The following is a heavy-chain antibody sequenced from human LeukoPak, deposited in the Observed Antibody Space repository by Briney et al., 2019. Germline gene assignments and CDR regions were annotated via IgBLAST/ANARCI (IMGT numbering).Heavy chain of an antibody. V-gene: IGHV1-3*01. CDR2: INAGNGNT. D-gene: IGHD4-17*01. CDR1: GYTFTTCA. Sequence: ASVKVSCKASGYTFTTCAMHWVRQAPGQRLEWMGWINAGNGNTKYSQKFQGRVTITRDTSATTAYMELSSLRSEDTAVYYCSRLAPGTVTTDYWGQGTLVTVSS. CDR3: SRLAPGTVTTDY. J-gene: IGHJ4*02.